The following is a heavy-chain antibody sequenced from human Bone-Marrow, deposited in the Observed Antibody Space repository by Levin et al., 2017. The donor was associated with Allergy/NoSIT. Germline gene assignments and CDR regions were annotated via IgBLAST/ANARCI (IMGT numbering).Heavy chain of an antibody. CDR1: GFIFSTFA. Sequence: QPGESLKISCAASGFIFSTFAMSWVRQAPGKGLEWVSTIGASGTNTYYADSVRGRFTISRDNSGNSLYLQLNSLRAEDTAGYYCAKGVSSIDSSEYRDFYYYHMDVWGKGATVTVSS. CDR3: AKGVSSIDSSEYRDFYYYHMDV. V-gene: IGHV3-23*01. J-gene: IGHJ6*03. D-gene: IGHD2-2*01. CDR2: IGASGTNT.